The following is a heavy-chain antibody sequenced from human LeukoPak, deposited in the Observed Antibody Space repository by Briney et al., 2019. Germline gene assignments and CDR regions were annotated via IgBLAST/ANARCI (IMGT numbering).Heavy chain of an antibody. CDR3: ARDHCTNGVCYMGHY. J-gene: IGHJ4*02. CDR2: INPNSGGT. CDR1: GYTFTGYY. V-gene: IGHV1-2*02. D-gene: IGHD2-8*01. Sequence: ASVKVSCKASGYTFTGYYMHWVRQAPGQGLEWMGWINPNSGGTNYAQKLQGRVTMTTDTSTSTAYMELRSLRSDDTAVYYCARDHCTNGVCYMGHYWGQGTLVTVSS.